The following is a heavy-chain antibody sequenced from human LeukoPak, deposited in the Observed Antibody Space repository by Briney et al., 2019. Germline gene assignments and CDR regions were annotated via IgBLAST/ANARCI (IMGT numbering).Heavy chain of an antibody. V-gene: IGHV4-4*07. CDR3: ARDYLGYCSGGSCYSGFDY. J-gene: IGHJ4*02. CDR1: GGSIRSYY. CDR2: IYTSGST. D-gene: IGHD2-15*01. Sequence: PSETLSLTCTVSGGSIRSYYWSWIRQPAGKGLEWIGRIYTSGSTNYNPSLKSRVTMSVDTSQNQFSLKLSSVTAADTAVYYCARDYLGYCSGGSCYSGFDYWGQGTLVTVSS.